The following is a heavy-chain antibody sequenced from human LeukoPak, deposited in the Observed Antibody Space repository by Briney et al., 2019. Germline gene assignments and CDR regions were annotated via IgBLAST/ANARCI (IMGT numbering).Heavy chain of an antibody. CDR3: ARVAVLLWFGDPSWFDP. D-gene: IGHD3-10*01. CDR1: GFTFSDYY. CDR2: ISSSGSTI. V-gene: IGHV3-11*01. J-gene: IGHJ5*02. Sequence: GGSLRLSCAASGFTFSDYYMSWIRQAPGKGLEWVSYISSSGSTIYYADSVKGRFTISRDNAKNSLYLQMKSLRAEDTAVYYCARVAVLLWFGDPSWFDPWGQGTLVTVSS.